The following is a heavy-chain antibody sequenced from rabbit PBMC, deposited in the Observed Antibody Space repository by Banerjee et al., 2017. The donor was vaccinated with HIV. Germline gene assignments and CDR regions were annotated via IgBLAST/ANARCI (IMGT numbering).Heavy chain of an antibody. V-gene: IGHV1S40*01. J-gene: IGHJ6*01. CDR2: IDAGSSGST. D-gene: IGHD8-1*01. CDR3: ARSIAGFIYWNYYGMDL. Sequence: QSLEESGGDLVKPGASLTLTCTASGFDLSGDYYMYWVRQAPGKGLEWIACIDAGSSGSTHYASWAKGRFTISKTSSTTVTLQMTSLTAADTATYFCARSIAGFIYWNYYGMDLWGQGTLVTVS. CDR1: GFDLSGDYY.